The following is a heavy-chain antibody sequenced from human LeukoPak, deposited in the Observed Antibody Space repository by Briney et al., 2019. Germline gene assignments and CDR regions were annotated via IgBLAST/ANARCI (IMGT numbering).Heavy chain of an antibody. D-gene: IGHD3-10*01. CDR2: IYYSGGT. Sequence: PSETLSLTCTVSGGSISSYYWSWIRQPPGKGLEWIGYIYYSGGTNYNPSLKSRVTISVDTSKNQFSLKLSSVTAADTAVYYCARQRAITMVRGVIIPHYYYYYGMDVWGQGTTVTVSS. CDR3: ARQRAITMVRGVIIPHYYYYYGMDV. J-gene: IGHJ6*02. V-gene: IGHV4-59*08. CDR1: GGSISSYY.